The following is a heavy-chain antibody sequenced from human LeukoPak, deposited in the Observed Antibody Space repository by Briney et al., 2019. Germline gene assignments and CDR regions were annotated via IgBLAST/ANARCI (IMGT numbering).Heavy chain of an antibody. CDR3: ARAVTVAGSSDY. D-gene: IGHD6-19*01. CDR1: GGSFSGYY. Sequence: PSETLSLTCAVYGGSFSGYYWSWIRQPPGKGLEWMGEINHSGSTNYNPSLKSRVTISVDTSKNQFSLKLSSVTAADTAVYYCARAVTVAGSSDYWGQGTLVTVSS. V-gene: IGHV4-34*01. CDR2: INHSGST. J-gene: IGHJ4*02.